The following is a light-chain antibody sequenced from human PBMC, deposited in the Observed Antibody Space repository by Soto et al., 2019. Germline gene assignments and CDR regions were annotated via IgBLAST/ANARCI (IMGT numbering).Light chain of an antibody. Sequence: EIVLTQSPGTLSLSPGERATLSCRASQSVSSSYLAWYQQKPGQAPMLLIYDASSRATGFPDRFSDSGSGTDFTLTISRLEPEDFAVYYCQQYGSSPWTFGQGTKVEIK. CDR1: QSVSSSY. CDR3: QQYGSSPWT. V-gene: IGKV3-20*01. CDR2: DAS. J-gene: IGKJ1*01.